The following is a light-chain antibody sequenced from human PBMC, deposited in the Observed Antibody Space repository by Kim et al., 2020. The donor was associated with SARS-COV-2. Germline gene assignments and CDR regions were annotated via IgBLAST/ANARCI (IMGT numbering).Light chain of an antibody. CDR3: QSYDDFNRV. J-gene: IGLJ3*02. CDR1: SGNIASSY. Sequence: NFMLTQPHSVSESPGKTVTISCTRSSGNIASSYVQWYQQRPGRSPPTLIYEDNQRTPGVPERFSGSVDSSSNSASLTISGLKTEDEADYFCQSYDDFNRVFGGGTKLTVL. CDR2: EDN. V-gene: IGLV6-57*01.